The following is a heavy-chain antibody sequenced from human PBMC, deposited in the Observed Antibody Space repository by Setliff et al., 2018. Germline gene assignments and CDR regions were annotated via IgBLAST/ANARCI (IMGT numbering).Heavy chain of an antibody. V-gene: IGHV3-7*01. CDR1: GFTFSNYD. J-gene: IGHJ4*02. D-gene: IGHD4-17*01. CDR2: IKQDGSTK. CDR3: SRDLQGSGDYVVDY. Sequence: GGSLRLSCAASGFTFSNYDMNWVRQAPGKGLEWVADIKQDGSTKYYLDSVKGRFTISRDNAKNSLTLQMNSLRVEDTAVYYCSRDLQGSGDYVVDYWGQGTLVTVSS.